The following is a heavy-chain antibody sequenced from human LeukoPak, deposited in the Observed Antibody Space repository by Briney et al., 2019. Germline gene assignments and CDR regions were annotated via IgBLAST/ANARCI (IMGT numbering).Heavy chain of an antibody. Sequence: TQTLSLTCTVSGGSISSGDYYWSWIRQPPGKGLEWIGYIYYSGSTYYNPSLKSRVTISVDTSKNQFSLKLSSVTAADTAVYYCAKGGPEASAGLSWFDPWGQGTLVTVSS. CDR3: AKGGPEASAGLSWFDP. J-gene: IGHJ5*02. D-gene: IGHD1-14*01. CDR1: GGSISSGDYY. V-gene: IGHV4-30-4*08. CDR2: IYYSGST.